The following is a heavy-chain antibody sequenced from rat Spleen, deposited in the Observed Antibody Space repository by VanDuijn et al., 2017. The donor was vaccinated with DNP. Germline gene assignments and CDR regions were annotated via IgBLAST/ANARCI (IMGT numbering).Heavy chain of an antibody. Sequence: EVHLVESGGGLVQPGRSLKLSCAASGFTFSAYAMAWVRQSPTKGLEWVATITYSGGTTYYRDSVKGRFTISRDNAKSTLYLQMDSLRSEDTATYYCTTGAGSPWGQGTSVTVSS. CDR2: ITYSGGTT. J-gene: IGHJ4*01. D-gene: IGHD1-4*01. V-gene: IGHV5S10*01. CDR3: TTGAGSP. CDR1: GFTFSAYA.